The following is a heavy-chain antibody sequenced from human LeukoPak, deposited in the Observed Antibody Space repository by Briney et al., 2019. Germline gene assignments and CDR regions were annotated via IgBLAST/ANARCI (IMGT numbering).Heavy chain of an antibody. CDR1: GDSLNGYY. Sequence: SETLSLTCTVSGDSLNGYYWGWIRQPAGKGLEWIGRIFTSGITKYSPSLRSRVTMSIDTSKNQFSLKLSSVTAADTAVYYCARVDGDYGKGFDPWGLGTLVTVSS. J-gene: IGHJ5*02. V-gene: IGHV4-4*07. CDR3: ARVDGDYGKGFDP. CDR2: IFTSGIT. D-gene: IGHD4-17*01.